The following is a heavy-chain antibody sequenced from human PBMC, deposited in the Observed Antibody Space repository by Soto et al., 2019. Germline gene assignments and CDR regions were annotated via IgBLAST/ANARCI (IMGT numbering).Heavy chain of an antibody. J-gene: IGHJ6*02. CDR3: AKDWAGGYYGSGFYYYYGMDV. CDR1: GFTVSSNY. CDR2: IYSGGST. D-gene: IGHD3-10*01. Sequence: GGSLRLSCAASGFTVSSNYMSWVRQAPGKGLEWVSVIYSGGSTYYADSVKGRFTISRDNSKNTLYLQMNSLRAEDTAVYYCAKDWAGGYYGSGFYYYYGMDVWGQGTTVTVSS. V-gene: IGHV3-66*01.